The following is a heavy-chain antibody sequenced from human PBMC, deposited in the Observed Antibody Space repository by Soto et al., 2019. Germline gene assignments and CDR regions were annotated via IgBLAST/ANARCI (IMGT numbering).Heavy chain of an antibody. CDR2: INPNSGGT. D-gene: IGHD3-22*01. V-gene: IGHV1-2*04. Sequence: ASVKVSCKASGYTFTGYYMHWVRQAPGQGLEWMGWINPNSGGTNYAQKFQGWVTMTRDTSISTAYMELSRLRSDDTAVYYCAISAYYYDSSGYFDYWGQGTLVTVSS. CDR3: AISAYYYDSSGYFDY. CDR1: GYTFTGYY. J-gene: IGHJ4*02.